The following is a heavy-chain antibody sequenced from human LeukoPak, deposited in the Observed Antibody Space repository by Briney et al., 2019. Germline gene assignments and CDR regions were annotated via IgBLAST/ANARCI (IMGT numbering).Heavy chain of an antibody. CDR2: IIPIFGTA. V-gene: IGHV1-69*05. CDR3: ARGPYYYYYMDV. CDR1: GGTYSSYA. J-gene: IGHJ6*03. Sequence: SVKVSCKASGGTYSSYAISWVRQAPGQGLEWMGGIIPIFGTANYAQKFQGRVTITTDESTSTAYMELSSLRSEDTAVYYCARGPYYYYYMDVWGKGTTVTVSS.